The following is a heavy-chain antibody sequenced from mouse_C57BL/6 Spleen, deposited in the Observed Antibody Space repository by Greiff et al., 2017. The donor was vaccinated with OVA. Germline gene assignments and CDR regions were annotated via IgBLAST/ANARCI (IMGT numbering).Heavy chain of an antibody. CDR3: ARSGTVVPFDY. V-gene: IGHV1-76*01. Sequence: QVHHQQSGSELVRPGASVKLSCKASGYTFTDYYINWVKQRPGQGLEWIARIYPGSGNTYYNEKFKGKATLTAEKSSSTAYMQLSSLTSEDSAVYFCARSGTVVPFDYWGQGTTLTVSS. CDR1: GYTFTDYY. J-gene: IGHJ2*01. CDR2: IYPGSGNT. D-gene: IGHD1-1*01.